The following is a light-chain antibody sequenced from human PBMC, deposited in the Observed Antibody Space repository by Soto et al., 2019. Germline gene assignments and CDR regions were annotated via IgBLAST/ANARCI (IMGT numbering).Light chain of an antibody. Sequence: DIQMTQSPSSLSASVGDRVIITGRASQNINNFLNWYQRKPGKAPNLLIYDASIFQSGVPSRFSGSGSGTDFTLTISSLQPEDFATYYCQQSYTTPWTFGQGTKVEIK. V-gene: IGKV1-39*01. CDR2: DAS. CDR3: QQSYTTPWT. J-gene: IGKJ1*01. CDR1: QNINNF.